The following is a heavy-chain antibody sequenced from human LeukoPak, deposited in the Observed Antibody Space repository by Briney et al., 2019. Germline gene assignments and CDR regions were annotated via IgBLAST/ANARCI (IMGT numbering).Heavy chain of an antibody. CDR3: AKGGATAFDL. CDR1: GFTFSSYA. D-gene: IGHD4/OR15-4a*01. V-gene: IGHV3-23*01. CDR2: ISGSGGNT. J-gene: IGHJ5*02. Sequence: TGGSMRLSCAASGFTFSSYAMSWVRQTPGKGLEWVSVISGSGGNTNTADSVKGRFTISRDNSKYTLFLQMNSLRAEDTAVYYCAKGGATAFDLWGQGTLVTVSS.